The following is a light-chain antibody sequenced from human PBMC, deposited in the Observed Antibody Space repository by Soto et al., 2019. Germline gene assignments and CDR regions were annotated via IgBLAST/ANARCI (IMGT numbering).Light chain of an antibody. CDR3: QQSYSTPYT. Sequence: ERVTITCRASQSISSYLNWYQQKPGKAPKLLIYAASSLQSGVPSRFSGSGSGTDFTLTISSLQPEDFATYYCQQSYSTPYTFGQGTKVDIK. CDR1: QSISSY. J-gene: IGKJ2*01. V-gene: IGKV1-39*01. CDR2: AAS.